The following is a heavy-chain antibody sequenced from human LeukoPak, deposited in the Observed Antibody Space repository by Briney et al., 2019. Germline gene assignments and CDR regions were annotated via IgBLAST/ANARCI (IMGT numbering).Heavy chain of an antibody. J-gene: IGHJ6*02. D-gene: IGHD4-17*01. V-gene: IGHV4-39*01. CDR3: ARSTVTTYLGAYYYYYGMDV. Sequence: SETLSLTCTVSGGSISSSSYYWGWIRQPPGTGLEWIGSIYYSGSTYYNPSLKSRVTISVDTSKNQFSLKLSSVTAADTAVYYCARSTVTTYLGAYYYYYGMDVWGQGTTVTVSS. CDR1: GGSISSSSYY. CDR2: IYYSGST.